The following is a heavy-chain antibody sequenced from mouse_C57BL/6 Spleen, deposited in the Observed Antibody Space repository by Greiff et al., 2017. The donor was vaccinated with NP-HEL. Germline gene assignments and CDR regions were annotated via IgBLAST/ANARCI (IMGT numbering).Heavy chain of an antibody. CDR1: GYTFTSYW. Sequence: VQLQQPGAELVRPGTSVKLSCKASGYTFTSYWMHWVKQRPGQGLEWIGVIDPSDSYTNYNQKFKGKATLTVDTSSSTAYMQLSSLTSEDSAVYYCAASNSAGFAYWGQGTLVTVSA. CDR3: AASNSAGFAY. J-gene: IGHJ3*01. V-gene: IGHV1-59*01. CDR2: IDPSDSYT. D-gene: IGHD2-5*01.